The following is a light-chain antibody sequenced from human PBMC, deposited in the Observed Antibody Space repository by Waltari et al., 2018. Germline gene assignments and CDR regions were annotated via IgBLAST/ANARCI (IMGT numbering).Light chain of an antibody. V-gene: IGKV1D-12*01. Sequence: QVTQSPSSVSASVGDTVTITCRANQDIRTLLVWNQQKAGKAPKLLIYSASTLQDGVPSRFSGSGSGTEFTLTIDSLQPEDFATYYCEQVHSFPITFVGGTKVEIK. CDR3: EQVHSFPIT. CDR2: SAS. J-gene: IGKJ4*01. CDR1: QDIRTL.